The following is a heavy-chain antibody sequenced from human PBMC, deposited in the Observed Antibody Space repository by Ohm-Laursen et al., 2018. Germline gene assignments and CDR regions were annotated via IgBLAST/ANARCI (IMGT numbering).Heavy chain of an antibody. J-gene: IGHJ4*02. D-gene: IGHD1-26*01. CDR3: AKIGGSYLEYFDY. V-gene: IGHV3-7*03. Sequence: SLRLSCTASEFTFSTYWMTWVRQAPGKGLEWAASIKEDGSEKYYLDSVKGRFTISRDNSKNTLYLQMNSLRAEDTAVYYCAKIGGSYLEYFDYWGQGTLVTVSS. CDR2: IKEDGSEK. CDR1: EFTFSTYW.